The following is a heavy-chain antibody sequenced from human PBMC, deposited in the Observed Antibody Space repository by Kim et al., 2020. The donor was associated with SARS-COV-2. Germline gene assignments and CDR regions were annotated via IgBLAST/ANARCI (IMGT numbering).Heavy chain of an antibody. CDR3: AKAKWGVYYYGSGSYYDY. D-gene: IGHD3-10*01. V-gene: IGHV3-23*01. J-gene: IGHJ4*02. Sequence: KGRFTISRDNSKNTLYLQMNSLRAEDTAVYYCAKAKWGVYYYGSGSYYDYWGQGTLVTVSS.